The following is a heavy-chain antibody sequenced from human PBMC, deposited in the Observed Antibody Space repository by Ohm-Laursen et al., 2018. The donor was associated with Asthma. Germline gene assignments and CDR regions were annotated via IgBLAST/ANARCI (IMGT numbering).Heavy chain of an antibody. V-gene: IGHV3-30*18. CDR1: GFTFSSYG. J-gene: IGHJ6*02. D-gene: IGHD3-10*01. CDR2: ISYDGSNK. Sequence: RSLRLSCAASGFTFSSYGMHWVRQAPGKGLEWVAVISYDGSNKYYADSVKGRFTISRDNSKNTLYLQMNSLRAEDTAVYYCAKDLGTMVQGPDPGMDVWGQGTTVTVSS. CDR3: AKDLGTMVQGPDPGMDV.